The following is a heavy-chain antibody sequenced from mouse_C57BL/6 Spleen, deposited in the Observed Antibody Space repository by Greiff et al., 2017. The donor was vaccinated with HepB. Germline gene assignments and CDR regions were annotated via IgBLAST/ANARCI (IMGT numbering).Heavy chain of an antibody. Sequence: EVKVEESGGGLVQPGGSMKLSCVASGFTFSNYWMNWVRQSPEKGLEWVAQIRLKSDNYATHYAESVKGRFTISRDDSKSSVYLQMNNLRAEDTGIYYCTGGIYYGKRGYAMDYWGQGTSVTVSS. D-gene: IGHD2-1*01. CDR3: TGGIYYGKRGYAMDY. CDR2: IRLKSDNYAT. CDR1: GFTFSNYW. V-gene: IGHV6-3*01. J-gene: IGHJ4*01.